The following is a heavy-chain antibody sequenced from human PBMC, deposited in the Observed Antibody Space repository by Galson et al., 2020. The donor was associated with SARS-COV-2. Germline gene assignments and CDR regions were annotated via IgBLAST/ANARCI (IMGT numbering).Heavy chain of an antibody. CDR1: GFTFSSYA. Sequence: GGSLRLSCAASGFTFSSYAMSWVRQAPGKGLEWVSAISGSGGSTYYADSVKGRFTISRDNSKNTLYLQMNSLRAEDTAVYYCANTQGWISGYDFQFDYWGQGTLVTVSS. CDR2: ISGSGGST. J-gene: IGHJ4*02. D-gene: IGHD5-12*01. V-gene: IGHV3-23*01. CDR3: ANTQGWISGYDFQFDY.